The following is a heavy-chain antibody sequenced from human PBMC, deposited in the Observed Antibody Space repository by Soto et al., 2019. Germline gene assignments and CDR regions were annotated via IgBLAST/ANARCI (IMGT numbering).Heavy chain of an antibody. CDR1: GFTFSSYA. D-gene: IGHD6-19*01. CDR3: AKDMGIAVLTAKPDYYYYGMDV. Sequence: EVQLLESGGGLVQPGGSLRLSCAASGFTFSSYAMSWVRQATGKGLEWVSAISGSGGSTYYADSLKGRFTISRDNSKNTLYLQMNSLRAEDTAVSYCAKDMGIAVLTAKPDYYYYGMDVWGQGTTVTVSS. V-gene: IGHV3-23*01. J-gene: IGHJ6*02. CDR2: ISGSGGST.